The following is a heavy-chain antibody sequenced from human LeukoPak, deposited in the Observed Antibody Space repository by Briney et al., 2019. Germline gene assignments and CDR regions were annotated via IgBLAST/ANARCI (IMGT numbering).Heavy chain of an antibody. V-gene: IGHV1-69*05. Sequence: GASVKVSCEASGGTFSSYAISWVRQAPGQGLEWMGGIIPIFGTANYAQKFQGRVSLTRDTSISTAYMELSRLTSDDTAVYYCARDHNWGPDYWGQGTLVSVSS. J-gene: IGHJ4*02. CDR1: GGTFSSYA. CDR2: IIPIFGTA. D-gene: IGHD7-27*01. CDR3: ARDHNWGPDY.